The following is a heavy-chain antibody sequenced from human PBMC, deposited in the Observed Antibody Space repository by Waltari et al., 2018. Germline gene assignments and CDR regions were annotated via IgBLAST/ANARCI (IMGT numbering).Heavy chain of an antibody. CDR1: GGSISSSSYY. CDR3: ARHPAMTIMLWYFDL. CDR2: IYYGGGT. Sequence: QLQLQESGPGLVKPSETLSLTCTVSGGSISSSSYYWGWIRQPPGKGLEWIGSIYYGGGTYYIPSLKGRVTISVDTSKNQFSLKLSSVTAADTAVYYCARHPAMTIMLWYFDLWGRGTLVTVSS. D-gene: IGHD2-8*01. J-gene: IGHJ2*01. V-gene: IGHV4-39*01.